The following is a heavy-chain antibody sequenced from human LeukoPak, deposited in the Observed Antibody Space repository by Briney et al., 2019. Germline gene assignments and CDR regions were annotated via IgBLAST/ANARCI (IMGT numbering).Heavy chain of an antibody. CDR2: ISSSGSTI. D-gene: IGHD1-26*01. V-gene: IGHV3-48*03. J-gene: IGHJ4*02. CDR1: GIIFSCSE. CDR3: ARPGSYLNDY. Sequence: GAPLRLSSAASGIIFSCSEMNLVRPAPRKGLEWVSFISSSGSTIYYADAMEGLFTISRDNVKNSLYLQMNSVRAEDTAVYYCARPGSYLNDYWGQGTLVTVSS.